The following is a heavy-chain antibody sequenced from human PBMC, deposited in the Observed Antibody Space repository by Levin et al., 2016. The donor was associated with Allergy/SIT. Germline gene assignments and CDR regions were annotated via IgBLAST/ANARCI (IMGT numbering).Heavy chain of an antibody. CDR1: GFTFSSYA. V-gene: IGHV3-23*01. Sequence: GGSLRLSCAASGFTFSSYAMSWVRQAPGKGLEWVSAISGSGGSTYYADSVKGRFTISRGNSKNTLYLQMNSLRAEDTAVYYCAKRSSGLSGYRKITNYYYYYGMDVWGQGTTVTVSS. J-gene: IGHJ6*02. CDR2: ISGSGGST. D-gene: IGHD5-12*01. CDR3: AKRSSGLSGYRKITNYYYYYGMDV.